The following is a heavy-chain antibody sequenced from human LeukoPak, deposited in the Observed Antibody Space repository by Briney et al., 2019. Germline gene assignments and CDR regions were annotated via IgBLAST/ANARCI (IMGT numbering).Heavy chain of an antibody. V-gene: IGHV4-39*01. CDR1: GGSISSSSYY. CDR2: IYYSGST. Sequence: PSETLSLTCTVSGGSISSSSYYWGWLRQPPGKGLEWIGSIYYSGSTYYNPSLKSRVTISVGTSKNQFSLKLSSVTAADTAVYCCARLVGVEYYYDSSGYYPNSFDYWGQGTLVTVSS. CDR3: ARLVGVEYYYDSSGYYPNSFDY. J-gene: IGHJ4*02. D-gene: IGHD3-22*01.